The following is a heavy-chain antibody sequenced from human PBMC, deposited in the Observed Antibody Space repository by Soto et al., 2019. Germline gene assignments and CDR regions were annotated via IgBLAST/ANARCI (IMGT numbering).Heavy chain of an antibody. CDR1: GFTFINAW. J-gene: IGHJ4*02. CDR3: TPGTPFDY. Sequence: GGSLRLSCAASGFTFINAWMSWVRQAPGKGLEWVGRIKSKADGGTTDYLAPVKGRFSISRDDSKNTLYLQMNSLKTEDTAVYYCTPGTPFDYWGQGTLVTVSS. D-gene: IGHD3-10*01. V-gene: IGHV3-15*01. CDR2: IKSKADGGTT.